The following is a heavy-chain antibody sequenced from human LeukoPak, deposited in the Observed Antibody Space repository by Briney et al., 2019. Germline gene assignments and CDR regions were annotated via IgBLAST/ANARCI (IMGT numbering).Heavy chain of an antibody. V-gene: IGHV4-34*01. J-gene: IGHJ4*02. CDR3: ARGNYGDYGIFFDY. D-gene: IGHD4-17*01. CDR2: INHSGST. CDR1: GGSFSGYY. Sequence: SETLSLTCAVYGGSFSGYYWSWIRQPPGKGLEWIGEINHSGSTNYNPSLKSRVTMSVDTSKNQFSLKLSSVTAADTAVYYCARGNYGDYGIFFDYWGQGTLVTVSS.